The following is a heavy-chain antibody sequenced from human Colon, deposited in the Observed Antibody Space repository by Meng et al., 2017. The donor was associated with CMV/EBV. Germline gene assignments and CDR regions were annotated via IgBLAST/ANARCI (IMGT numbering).Heavy chain of an antibody. V-gene: IGHV4-59*11. CDR2: IYYSGSA. Sequence: SETLSLTCTVSGDSLRDHYWSWIRQPPGKGLEWMGYIYYSGSATYSPSLKSRITISVDTSKKQFSLNLRSVTPADTAMYFSARGLGHASNNSHDSWGQGTLVTVSS. J-gene: IGHJ4*02. D-gene: IGHD1-1*01. CDR1: GDSLRDHY. CDR3: ARGLGHASNNSHDS.